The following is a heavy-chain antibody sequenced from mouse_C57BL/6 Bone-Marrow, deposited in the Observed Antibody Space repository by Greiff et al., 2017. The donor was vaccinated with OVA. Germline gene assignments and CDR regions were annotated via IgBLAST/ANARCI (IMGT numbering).Heavy chain of an antibody. CDR1: GYAFSSSW. CDR3: ARCAYYGSRKWYFDV. D-gene: IGHD1-1*01. CDR2: IYPGDGDT. J-gene: IGHJ1*03. Sequence: VQLQQSGPELVKPGASVKISCKASGYAFSSSWMNWVKQRPGKGLEWIGRIYPGDGDTNYNGKFKGKATLTADKSSSTAYLQLSSLTSEDSAVYFCARCAYYGSRKWYFDVWGTGTTVTVSS. V-gene: IGHV1-82*01.